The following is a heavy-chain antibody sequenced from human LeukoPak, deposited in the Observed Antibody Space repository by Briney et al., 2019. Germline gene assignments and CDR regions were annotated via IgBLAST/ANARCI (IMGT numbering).Heavy chain of an antibody. J-gene: IGHJ4*02. CDR1: GFTFSLYW. V-gene: IGHV3-7*03. CDR2: IKQDGSEK. Sequence: QTGGSLRLSCAASGFTFSLYWRNWVRRAPGKGLEWVANIKQDGSEKNYVDSVKGRFTISRDNAKNSLYLQMNNLRVEDTAMYYCAGGTGFIIKDWGQGTLVTVSS. D-gene: IGHD3-9*01. CDR3: AGGTGFIIKD.